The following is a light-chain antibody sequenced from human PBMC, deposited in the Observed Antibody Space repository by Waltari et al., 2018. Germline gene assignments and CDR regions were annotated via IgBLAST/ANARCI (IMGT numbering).Light chain of an antibody. J-gene: IGKJ1*01. CDR1: QSVGGT. Sequence: EIVLTQSPGTLSLSPGERATLPCRASQSVGGTLAWYQQKPGQPPRLLLYGASSRAPGIPDRFSGSGSGTDFSLTISSLEPEDFAVYYCQHYASLPATFGEGTKVEIK. CDR3: QHYASLPAT. V-gene: IGKV3-20*01. CDR2: GAS.